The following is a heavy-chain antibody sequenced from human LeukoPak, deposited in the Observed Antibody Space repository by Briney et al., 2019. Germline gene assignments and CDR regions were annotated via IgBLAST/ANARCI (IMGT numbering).Heavy chain of an antibody. J-gene: IGHJ3*02. V-gene: IGHV1-46*04. D-gene: IGHD3-22*01. CDR2: ISPSGGSK. Sequence: ASVKVSCKASGYTFTSYYMHWVRQAPGQGLEWVGIISPSGGSKNYAQKLQGRVTMTRDTSTNTVYMELSSLRSEDTAVYYCARATDYYDSSGPRGAFDIWGQGTMVTVSS. CDR1: GYTFTSYY. CDR3: ARATDYYDSSGPRGAFDI.